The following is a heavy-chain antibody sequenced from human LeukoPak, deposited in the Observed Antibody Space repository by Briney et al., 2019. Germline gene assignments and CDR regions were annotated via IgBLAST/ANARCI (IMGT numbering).Heavy chain of an antibody. CDR3: VKRGIVIQGFLVLGFHKEAYYFDN. V-gene: IGHV3-33*06. CDR1: GFTFSSYG. D-gene: IGHD2-15*01. J-gene: IGHJ4*02. CDR2: IWYDGSNK. Sequence: GGSLRLSCAASGFTFSSYGMHWVRQAPGKGLEWVAVIWYDGSNKYYADSVKGRFTISRDNSRNMVYLQMNSLRAEDTAVYFCVKRGIVIQGFLVLGFHKEAYYFDNWGQGVLVTVSS.